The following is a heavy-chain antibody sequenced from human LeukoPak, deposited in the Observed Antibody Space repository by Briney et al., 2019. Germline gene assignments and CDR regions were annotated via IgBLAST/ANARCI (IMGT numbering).Heavy chain of an antibody. D-gene: IGHD6-19*01. Sequence: PSETLSLTCTVSGGSISSSSYYWGWIRQPPGKGLEWIGSIYYSGSTYYNPSLKSRGTISVDTSKNQFSLKLSSVTAADTAVYYCARQLKTPLVAGPYYFDYWGQGTLVTVSS. V-gene: IGHV4-39*01. CDR1: GGSISSSSYY. J-gene: IGHJ4*02. CDR2: IYYSGST. CDR3: ARQLKTPLVAGPYYFDY.